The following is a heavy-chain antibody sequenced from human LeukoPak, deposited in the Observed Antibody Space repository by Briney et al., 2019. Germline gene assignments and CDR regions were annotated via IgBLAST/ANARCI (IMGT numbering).Heavy chain of an antibody. CDR2: INAGNGNT. CDR3: ARGWSRGPLDY. Sequence: GASVKVSWKASGYTFTSYAMHWVRQAPGHRLEWMGWINAGNGNTKYSQKFQGRVTITRDTSASTAYMELSSLRSEDTAVYYCARGWSRGPLDYWGQGTLVTVSS. V-gene: IGHV1-3*01. J-gene: IGHJ4*02. D-gene: IGHD2-8*01. CDR1: GYTFTSYA.